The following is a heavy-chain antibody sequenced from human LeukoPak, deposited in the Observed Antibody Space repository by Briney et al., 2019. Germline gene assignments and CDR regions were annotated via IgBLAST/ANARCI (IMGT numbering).Heavy chain of an antibody. D-gene: IGHD3-16*01. J-gene: IGHJ4*02. CDR1: GFTFSSYG. CDR3: ARDGRGGYGARGYYFDY. CDR2: IWYDGSNK. Sequence: GRSLRLSCVASGFTFSSYGMHWVRQAPGKGLEWVAVIWYDGSNKYYADSVKGRFTISRDNSKKTLYLQMNSLRAEDTAVYYCARDGRGGYGARGYYFDYWGQGTLVTVSS. V-gene: IGHV3-33*01.